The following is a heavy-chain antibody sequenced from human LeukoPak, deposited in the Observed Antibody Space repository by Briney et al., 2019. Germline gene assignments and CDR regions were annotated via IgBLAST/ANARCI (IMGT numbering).Heavy chain of an antibody. CDR3: ATDNGGYFDY. V-gene: IGHV1-24*01. CDR1: GYTLTELS. CDR2: FDPEDGET. Sequence: PLASVKVFCKVSGYTLTELSMHWVRQAPGKGLEWMGGFDPEDGETIYAQKFQGRVTMTEDTSTDTAYMELSSLRSEDTAVYYCATDNGGYFDYWGQGTLVTVSS. J-gene: IGHJ4*02. D-gene: IGHD7-27*01.